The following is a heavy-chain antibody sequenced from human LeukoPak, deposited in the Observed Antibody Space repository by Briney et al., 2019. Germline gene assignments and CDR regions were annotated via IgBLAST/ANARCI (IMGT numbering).Heavy chain of an antibody. J-gene: IGHJ4*02. CDR3: AKDRIFPIAARLFDY. D-gene: IGHD6-6*01. Sequence: PGGSLRLSCAASGFTFSSYSMNWVRQAPGKGLEWVSSISSSSSYIYYADSVKGRFTISRDNSKNTLYLQMNSLRAEDTAVYYCAKDRIFPIAARLFDYWGQGTLVTVSS. V-gene: IGHV3-21*04. CDR1: GFTFSSYS. CDR2: ISSSSSYI.